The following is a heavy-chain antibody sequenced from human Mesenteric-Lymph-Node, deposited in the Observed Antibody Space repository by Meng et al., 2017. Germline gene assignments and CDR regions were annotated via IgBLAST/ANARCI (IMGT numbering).Heavy chain of an antibody. CDR3: ARATTMIVEAFDI. Sequence: GSLRLSCTVSGGSISSSSYYWGWIRQPPGKGLEWIGSIYYSGSTYYNPSLKSRVTISVDTSKNQFSLKLSSVTAADTAVYYCARATTMIVEAFDIWGQGTMVTVSS. CDR1: GGSISSSSYY. CDR2: IYYSGST. V-gene: IGHV4-39*07. J-gene: IGHJ3*02. D-gene: IGHD3-22*01.